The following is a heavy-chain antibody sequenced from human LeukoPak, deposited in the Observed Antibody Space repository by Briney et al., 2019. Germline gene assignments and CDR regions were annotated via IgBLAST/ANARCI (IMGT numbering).Heavy chain of an antibody. Sequence: VASVKVSCKASGYTFTGYYMHWVRQAPGQGLEWMGWINPNSGGTNYAQKFQGRVTMTRDTSISTSYMELSRLRSDDTAVYYCARSLPAVAGTDYWGQGTQVTVSS. V-gene: IGHV1-2*02. J-gene: IGHJ4*02. CDR1: GYTFTGYY. CDR3: ARSLPAVAGTDY. CDR2: INPNSGGT. D-gene: IGHD6-19*01.